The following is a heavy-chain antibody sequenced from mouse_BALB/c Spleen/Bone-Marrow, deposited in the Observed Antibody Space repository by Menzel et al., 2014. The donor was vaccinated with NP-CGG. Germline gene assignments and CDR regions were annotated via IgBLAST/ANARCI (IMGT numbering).Heavy chain of an antibody. CDR1: GYSFTAYN. CDR2: IDPYYGGT. Sequence: VQLQQPGPELGKPGASVKISCKASGYSFTAYNMNWVKQSNGKSLEWIGSIDPYYGGTSYNQKFKGKATLTVDKSSSTAYMQLKNLTSEDSAVYYCTRDDSPYWYFDVWGAGTTVTVSS. J-gene: IGHJ1*01. V-gene: IGHV1-39*01. D-gene: IGHD2-4*01. CDR3: TRDDSPYWYFDV.